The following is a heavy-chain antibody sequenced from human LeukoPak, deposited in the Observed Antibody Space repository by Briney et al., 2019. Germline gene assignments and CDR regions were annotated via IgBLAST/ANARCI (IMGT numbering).Heavy chain of an antibody. CDR1: GFTFSSYS. CDR3: AGAVTYFYGSVTYDWFES. CDR2: IESNGLT. V-gene: IGHV3-74*01. D-gene: IGHD3-10*01. J-gene: IGHJ5*01. Sequence: GGSLRLSRAASGFTFSSYSMSWVRQAPGKGLMWVSRIESNGLTLYADSVRDRFTISRDNAKNTVYLQMNSLRADDTAMYYCAGAVTYFYGSVTYDWFESWGQGTLVTVSS.